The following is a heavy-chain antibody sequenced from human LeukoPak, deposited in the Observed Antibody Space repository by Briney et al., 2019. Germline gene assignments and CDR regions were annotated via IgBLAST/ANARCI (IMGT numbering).Heavy chain of an antibody. D-gene: IGHD5-12*01. CDR1: GYSFTSYW. J-gene: IGHJ6*04. Sequence: GESLRISCKGSGYSFTSYWISWVRQMPGKGLEWMGRIDPSDSYTNYSPSFQGHVTISADKSISTAYLQWSSLKASDTAMYYCARQKWLTRNYYGMDVWGKGTTVTVSS. CDR2: IDPSDSYT. V-gene: IGHV5-10-1*01. CDR3: ARQKWLTRNYYGMDV.